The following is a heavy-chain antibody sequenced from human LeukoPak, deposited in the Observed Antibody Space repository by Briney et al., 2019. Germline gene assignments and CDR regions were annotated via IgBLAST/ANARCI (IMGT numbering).Heavy chain of an antibody. Sequence: ASVKVSCKASGGTFSSYAISWVRQAPGQGLEWMGIINPSGGSTSYAQKFQGRVTMTRDTSTSTVYMELSSLRSEDTAVYYCATQRYFDWLFSFDYWGQGTLVTVSS. V-gene: IGHV1-46*01. D-gene: IGHD3-9*01. CDR2: INPSGGST. J-gene: IGHJ4*02. CDR3: ATQRYFDWLFSFDY. CDR1: GGTFSSYA.